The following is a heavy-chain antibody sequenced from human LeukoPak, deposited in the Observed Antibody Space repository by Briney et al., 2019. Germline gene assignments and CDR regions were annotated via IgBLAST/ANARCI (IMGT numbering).Heavy chain of an antibody. CDR3: ARRWSRGVRGPTLLGGYFDY. Sequence: PSGTLSLTCAVSGGSISSSNWWSWVRQPPGKGLEWIGEIYHSGSTNYNPSLKSRVTISVDTSKNQFSLKLSSVTAADTAVYYCARRWSRGVRGPTLLGGYFDYWGQGTLVTVSS. CDR1: GGSISSSNW. J-gene: IGHJ4*02. CDR2: IYHSGST. V-gene: IGHV4-4*02. D-gene: IGHD3-10*01.